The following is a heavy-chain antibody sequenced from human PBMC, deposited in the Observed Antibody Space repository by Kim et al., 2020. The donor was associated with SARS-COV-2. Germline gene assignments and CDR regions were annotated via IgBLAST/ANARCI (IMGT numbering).Heavy chain of an antibody. D-gene: IGHD6-13*01. CDR2: ISYDGSNK. CDR3: ARSVAYSSSWYGHYYYY. J-gene: IGHJ6*01. V-gene: IGHV3-30-3*01. Sequence: GGSLRLSCAASGFTFSSYAMHWVRQAPGKGLEWVAVISYDGSNKYYADSVKGRFTISRDNSKNTLYLQMNSLRAEDTAVYYCARSVAYSSSWYGHYYYY. CDR1: GFTFSSYA.